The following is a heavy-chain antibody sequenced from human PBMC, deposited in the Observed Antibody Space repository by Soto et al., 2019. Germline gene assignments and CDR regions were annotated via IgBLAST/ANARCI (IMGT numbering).Heavy chain of an antibody. Sequence: QVQLVESGGGVVQPGRSLRLSCAASGFTFSSYAMHWVRQDPGKGLEWVAVISYDGSNKYYADSVKGRLTISRDNSKNTLYLQMISLRAEDTAVYYCARGAEKYFDYWGQGTLVTVSS. V-gene: IGHV3-30-3*01. CDR1: GFTFSSYA. CDR3: ARGAEKYFDY. CDR2: ISYDGSNK. J-gene: IGHJ4*02.